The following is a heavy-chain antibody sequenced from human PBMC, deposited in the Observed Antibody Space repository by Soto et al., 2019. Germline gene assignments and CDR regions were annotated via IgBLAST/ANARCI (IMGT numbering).Heavy chain of an antibody. CDR1: GFTFSSYA. CDR3: AKGRGQCWNFDY. V-gene: IGHV3-23*01. D-gene: IGHD3-10*01. CDR2: ISGSGGSA. J-gene: IGHJ4*02. Sequence: EVQLLESGGGSVQPGGSVRLSCAASGFTFSSYAMHWVRRPPGKGLEWVSSISGSGGSAYYADSVKGRFSISRDSHVNTLKPEMTTLRADDTACYYCAKGRGQCWNFDYWGQGTLVTVSP.